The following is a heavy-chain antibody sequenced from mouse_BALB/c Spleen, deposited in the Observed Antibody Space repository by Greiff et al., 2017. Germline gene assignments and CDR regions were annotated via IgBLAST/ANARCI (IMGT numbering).Heavy chain of an antibody. J-gene: IGHJ3*01. D-gene: IGHD2-4*01. Sequence: VKLVESGGGLVKPGGSLKLSCAASGFTFCDYYMFWVCQPPEKRLEWVATISDGGSYTYYPDSVKGRFTIFRDNAKNNLYLQMSSLKSEDTAMYYCARGRDYDYAFAYWGQGTLVTVSA. V-gene: IGHV5-4*02. CDR1: GFTFCDYY. CDR2: ISDGGSYT. CDR3: ARGRDYDYAFAY.